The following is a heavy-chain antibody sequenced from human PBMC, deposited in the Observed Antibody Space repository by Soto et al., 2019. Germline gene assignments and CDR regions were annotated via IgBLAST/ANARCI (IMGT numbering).Heavy chain of an antibody. Sequence: QVQLVQSGAEVKKPGASVKVSCKVSGYTLTELSMHWVRQAPGKGLEWMGGFDPEDGETIYAQKFQGRVTMTEDASTDTAYMELSSLRSEDTAVYYCATDILVGYYTRGNFDYWGQGTLVTVSS. CDR1: GYTLTELS. D-gene: IGHD3-3*01. CDR2: FDPEDGET. V-gene: IGHV1-24*01. J-gene: IGHJ4*02. CDR3: ATDILVGYYTRGNFDY.